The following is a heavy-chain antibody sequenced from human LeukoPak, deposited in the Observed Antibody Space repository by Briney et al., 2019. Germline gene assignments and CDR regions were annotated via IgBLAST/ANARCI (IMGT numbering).Heavy chain of an antibody. J-gene: IGHJ4*02. D-gene: IGHD6-13*01. Sequence: SETLSLTCAVYGGSFSGYYWSWIRQPPGKGLEWIGEINHSGSTNYNPSLKSRVTISVDTSKNQFSLKLSSVTAADTAVYYCARVAIAAADYYFDYWGQGTLVTVSS. CDR2: INHSGST. V-gene: IGHV4-34*01. CDR3: ARVAIAAADYYFDY. CDR1: GGSFSGYY.